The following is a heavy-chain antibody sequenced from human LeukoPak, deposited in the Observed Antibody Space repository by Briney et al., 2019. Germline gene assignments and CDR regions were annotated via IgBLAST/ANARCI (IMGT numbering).Heavy chain of an antibody. CDR1: GYTFTSYG. CDR2: ISAYNGNT. V-gene: IGHV1-18*01. J-gene: IGHJ5*02. Sequence: ASVKVSCKTSGYTFTSYGISWVRQAPGQGLEWMGWISAYNGNTNYAQKLQGRVTMTTDTSTSTAYMELRSLRSDDTAVYYCARDIMVRGVFDPWGQGTLVTVSS. D-gene: IGHD3-10*01. CDR3: ARDIMVRGVFDP.